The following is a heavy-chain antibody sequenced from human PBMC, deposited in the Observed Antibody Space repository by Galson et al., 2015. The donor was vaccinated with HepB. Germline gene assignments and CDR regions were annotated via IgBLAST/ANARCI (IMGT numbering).Heavy chain of an antibody. J-gene: IGHJ6*02. CDR1: GFTFSSYA. CDR3: AKDTDGMDV. Sequence: SLRLSCAASGFTFSSYAMTWVRQAPGKGLEWVSAISKSGGSTYYADSVKGRFTISRDNSKNTLYLQVNSLRTEDTAVYYCAKDTDGMDVWGQGTTVTVSS. V-gene: IGHV3-23*01. CDR2: ISKSGGST.